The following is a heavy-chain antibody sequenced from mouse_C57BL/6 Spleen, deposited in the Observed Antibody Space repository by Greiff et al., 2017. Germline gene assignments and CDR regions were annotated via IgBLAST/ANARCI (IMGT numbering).Heavy chain of an antibody. CDR3: TRGGDTVVATDY. CDR1: GYTFTDYY. J-gene: IGHJ2*01. V-gene: IGHV1-19*01. CDR2: INPYNGGT. Sequence: EVQLQESGPVLVKPGASVKMSCKASGYTFTDYYMNWVKQSHGKSLEWIGVINPYNGGTSYNQKFKGKATLTVDKSSSTAYMELNSLTSEDSAVYYSTRGGDTVVATDYWGQGTTLTVSS. D-gene: IGHD1-1*01.